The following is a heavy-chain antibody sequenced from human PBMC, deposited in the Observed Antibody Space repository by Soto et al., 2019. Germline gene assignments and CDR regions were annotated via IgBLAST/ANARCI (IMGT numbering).Heavy chain of an antibody. CDR2: TYYRSKWYY. V-gene: IGHV6-1*01. D-gene: IGHD1-26*01. CDR1: GDSVSSNSAG. CDR3: ARGEQYSGRIFDY. J-gene: IGHJ4*01. Sequence: SQTLSLTCAITGDSVSSNSAGWSWVRRSPSRGLEWLGRTYYRSKWYYEYAVSVRGRITINPDTSKNQYSLQLNSVTPEDTAVYFCARGEQYSGRIFDYWGQGTPVTVPQ.